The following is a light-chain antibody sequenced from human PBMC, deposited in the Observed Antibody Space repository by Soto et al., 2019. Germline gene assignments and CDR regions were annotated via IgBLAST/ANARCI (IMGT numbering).Light chain of an antibody. CDR2: AAS. J-gene: IGKJ3*01. Sequence: DIQMTQSPSSLSASIGDRVTITCRASQGISNYLAWYQQKPGKLPKLLIYAASTLQSGVPSRFSGGRSGTDFTLTISSLQPVDDATYYGQRYNSVPFTFGPGTKGDIK. V-gene: IGKV1-27*01. CDR1: QGISNY. CDR3: QRYNSVPFT.